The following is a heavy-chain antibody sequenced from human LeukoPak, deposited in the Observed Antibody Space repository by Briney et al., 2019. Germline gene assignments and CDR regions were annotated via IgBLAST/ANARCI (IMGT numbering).Heavy chain of an antibody. CDR1: GGSFTKFW. Sequence: GESLEISCEGSGGSFTKFWIGWVRQMPGKGLEWMGLIFPGDSETIYSPSFQGQVTISADKSINTAYLRWSSLKASDTAMYYCATSESQTRFDYWGQGTLVTVSS. V-gene: IGHV5-51*01. J-gene: IGHJ4*02. D-gene: IGHD1/OR15-1a*01. CDR2: IFPGDSET. CDR3: ATSESQTRFDY.